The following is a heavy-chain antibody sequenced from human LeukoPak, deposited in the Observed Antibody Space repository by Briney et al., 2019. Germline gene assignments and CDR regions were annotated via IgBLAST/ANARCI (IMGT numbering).Heavy chain of an antibody. CDR2: IYTTGST. CDR1: GDSIRSSY. CDR3: ARETSQKGAHYMDV. D-gene: IGHD3-16*01. J-gene: IGHJ6*03. V-gene: IGHV4-59*01. Sequence: SETLSLTCTVSGDSIRSSYWSWIRQSPGKGLEWIGFIYTTGSTDYNPSLKSRVTISVDTSKNQFSLKLRSVTAADTAVYYCARETSQKGAHYMDVWGKGTTVTISS.